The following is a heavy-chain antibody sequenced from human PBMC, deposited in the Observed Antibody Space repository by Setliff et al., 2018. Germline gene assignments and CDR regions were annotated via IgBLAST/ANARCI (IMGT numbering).Heavy chain of an antibody. Sequence: SVKVSCKASGYTFDTYGISWVRQAPGQGLQWMGRNIPVLGSADYAQTFQGRATFTADESTRTAYMELSSLTSEDTAVYFCARYFSSDPFDIWGQGTLVTVSS. D-gene: IGHD2-8*01. CDR2: NIPVLGSA. CDR3: ARYFSSDPFDI. CDR1: GYTFDTYG. J-gene: IGHJ3*02. V-gene: IGHV1-69*11.